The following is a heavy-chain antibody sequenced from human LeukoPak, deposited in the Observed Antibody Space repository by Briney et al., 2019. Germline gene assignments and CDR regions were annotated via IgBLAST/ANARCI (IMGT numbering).Heavy chain of an antibody. Sequence: AGSLRLSCAASGVIFNTYVMHWVRQAPGKGLEWLAFIRYDGSNKYYADSVKGRFTISRDNSKNTLYLQMNSLRAEDTAVYYCARERPVSHGSGPLVYWGQGTLVTVSS. CDR2: IRYDGSNK. J-gene: IGHJ4*02. CDR3: ARERPVSHGSGPLVY. D-gene: IGHD3-10*01. V-gene: IGHV3-30*02. CDR1: GVIFNTYV.